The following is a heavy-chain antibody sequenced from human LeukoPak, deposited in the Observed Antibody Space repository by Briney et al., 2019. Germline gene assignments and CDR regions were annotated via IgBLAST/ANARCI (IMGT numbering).Heavy chain of an antibody. CDR1: GYSISSGYY. Sequence: SETLSLTCAVSGYSISSGYYWGWIRQPPGKGLEWIGSIYHSGSTYYNPSLKSRVTISVDTSKNQFSPKLSSVTAADTAVYYCARNPTGPYSSSSRDYWGQGTLVTVSS. CDR2: IYHSGST. J-gene: IGHJ4*02. V-gene: IGHV4-38-2*01. CDR3: ARNPTGPYSSSSRDY. D-gene: IGHD6-6*01.